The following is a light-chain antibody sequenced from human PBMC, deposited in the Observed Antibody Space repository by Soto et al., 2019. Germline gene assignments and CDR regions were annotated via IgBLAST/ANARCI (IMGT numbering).Light chain of an antibody. Sequence: EIVLPTSPGTVSLSPVERNNLSWRASQSISMYLAWYQQKPGQGPRLLIYGASSRATGTPDRFSGSGSGTDFTLTISRLEPEDFAVYYCQRHTTSAWTFGQGTKVDIK. CDR2: GAS. J-gene: IGKJ1*01. V-gene: IGKV3-20*01. CDR3: QRHTTSAWT. CDR1: QSISMY.